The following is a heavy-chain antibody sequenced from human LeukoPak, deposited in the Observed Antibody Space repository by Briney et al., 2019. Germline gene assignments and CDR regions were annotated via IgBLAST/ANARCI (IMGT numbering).Heavy chain of an antibody. J-gene: IGHJ4*02. Sequence: GGSLRLSCAASGFTFRNYDMHWVRQGSGKGLEWVAGIALGDETFYADSVKGRFTISRENAKNSLFLQMNNLRVDDSAVYYCAREYTAMAYDYWGQGNLVTVSS. CDR3: AREYTAMAYDY. CDR2: IALGDET. V-gene: IGHV3-13*01. CDR1: GFTFRNYD. D-gene: IGHD5-18*01.